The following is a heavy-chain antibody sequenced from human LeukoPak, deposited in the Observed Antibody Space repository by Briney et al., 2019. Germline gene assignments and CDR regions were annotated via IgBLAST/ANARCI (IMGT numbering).Heavy chain of an antibody. CDR2: IKEDGSEK. CDR3: ARDWSAVAAPDYFDY. Sequence: PGGSLRLSCAASGFTFTSFWMSWVRQAPGKGLEWVANIKEDGSEKYYVDSVMGRFTISRDNAKNSLYLQMNSLTAEDTAVYFCARDWSAVAAPDYFDYWGQGTLVTVSA. V-gene: IGHV3-7*01. D-gene: IGHD6-19*01. J-gene: IGHJ4*02. CDR1: GFTFTSFW.